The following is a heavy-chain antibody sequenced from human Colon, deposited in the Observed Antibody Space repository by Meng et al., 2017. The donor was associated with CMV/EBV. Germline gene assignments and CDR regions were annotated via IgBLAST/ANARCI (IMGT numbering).Heavy chain of an antibody. D-gene: IGHD1-1*01. V-gene: IGHV4-34*11. CDR1: GGSFSGYY. CDR3: ARGLGHASNNSHDS. Sequence: SETLSLTCAVYGGSFSGYYWSWIRQPPGKGLEWMGYIYYSGSATYSPSLKSRITISVDASKKQFSLNLRSVTPADTAMYFCARGLGHASNNSHDSWGQGTLVTVSS. CDR2: IYYSGSA. J-gene: IGHJ4*02.